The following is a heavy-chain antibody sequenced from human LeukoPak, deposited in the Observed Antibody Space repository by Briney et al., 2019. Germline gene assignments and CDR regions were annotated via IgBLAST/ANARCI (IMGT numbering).Heavy chain of an antibody. CDR2: IYSGGAT. Sequence: PGGSLRLSCAASGFTVSSNYTSWVRQAPGKGLEWVSVIYSGGATYYADSVKGRFTISRDNSKNTLYLQMNSLRAEDSAVYYCARDLSWFDPWGQGTLVTVSS. CDR1: GFTVSSNY. CDR3: ARDLSWFDP. J-gene: IGHJ5*02. V-gene: IGHV3-66*01.